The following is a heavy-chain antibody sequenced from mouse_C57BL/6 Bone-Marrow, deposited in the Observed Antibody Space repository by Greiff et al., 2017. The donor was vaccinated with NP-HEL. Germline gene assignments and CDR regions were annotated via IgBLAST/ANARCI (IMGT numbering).Heavy chain of an antibody. V-gene: IGHV7-1*01. CDR1: GFTFSDFY. CDR3: ARDNWDWYFDV. CDR2: SRNKANDYTT. Sequence: EVHLVESGGGLVQSGRSLRLSCATSGFTFSDFYMEWARQAPGKGLEWIAASRNKANDYTTEYSASVKGRFIVSRDTSQSILYLQMNALRAEDTAIYYCARDNWDWYFDVWGTGTTVTVSS. J-gene: IGHJ1*03. D-gene: IGHD4-1*01.